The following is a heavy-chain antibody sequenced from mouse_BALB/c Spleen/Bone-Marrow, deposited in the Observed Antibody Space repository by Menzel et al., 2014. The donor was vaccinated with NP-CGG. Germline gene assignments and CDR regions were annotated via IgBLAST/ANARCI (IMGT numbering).Heavy chain of an antibody. CDR2: NNPGSGGT. D-gene: IGHD2-3*01. J-gene: IGHJ4*01. V-gene: IGHV1-54*03. Sequence: VMLVESGAELVRPGTSVKVSCKASGCAFTNYLIEWVKQRPGQGLEWIGVNNPGSGGTNYNEKFKGKATLTADKSSSTVYMQLSSLTSDDSAVYFCARSIYDGYSEAMDYWGQGTSVTVSS. CDR3: ARSIYDGYSEAMDY. CDR1: GCAFTNYL.